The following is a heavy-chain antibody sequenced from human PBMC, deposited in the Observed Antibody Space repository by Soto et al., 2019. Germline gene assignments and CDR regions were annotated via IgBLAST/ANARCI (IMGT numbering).Heavy chain of an antibody. J-gene: IGHJ6*02. V-gene: IGHV3-30*18. Sequence: SMGHSCAASGFTLSIYGMHWVRQAPGKGLEWVAVISYNGSNKYYADSVKGRFTISRDNSKNTLYLQMNSLRAEDTAVYYCAKGPVVITTYYYYYGMDVWGQGTTVTVSS. CDR1: GFTLSIYG. D-gene: IGHD3-22*01. CDR3: AKGPVVITTYYYYYGMDV. CDR2: ISYNGSNK.